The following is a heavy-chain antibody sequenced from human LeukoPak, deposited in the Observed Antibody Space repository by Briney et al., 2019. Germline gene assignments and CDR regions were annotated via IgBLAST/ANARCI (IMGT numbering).Heavy chain of an antibody. CDR2: IYYSGST. CDR1: GGSISSGGHY. CDR3: ASFGSGSYFPYYYYGMDV. V-gene: IGHV4-31*03. J-gene: IGHJ6*02. D-gene: IGHD3-10*01. Sequence: SETLSLTCTVSGGSISSGGHYWSWIRQHPGKGLEWIGYIYYSGSTYYNPSLKSRVTISVDTSKNQFSLKLSSVTAADTAVYYCASFGSGSYFPYYYYGMDVWGQGTTVTVSS.